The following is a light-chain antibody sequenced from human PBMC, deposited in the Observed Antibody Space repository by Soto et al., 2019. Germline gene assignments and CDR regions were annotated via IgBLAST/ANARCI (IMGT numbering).Light chain of an antibody. Sequence: DIQMTQSPSTLSASVGDRVTITCRASQSISNSLAWYQQKPGKAPRVLISGASNLQSGVPSRFSGSGSGTDFTLTISSLQSEDFASYFCQHTFNSPPWTFGQGTKVDIK. CDR2: GAS. CDR1: QSISNS. CDR3: QHTFNSPPWT. V-gene: IGKV1-5*01. J-gene: IGKJ1*01.